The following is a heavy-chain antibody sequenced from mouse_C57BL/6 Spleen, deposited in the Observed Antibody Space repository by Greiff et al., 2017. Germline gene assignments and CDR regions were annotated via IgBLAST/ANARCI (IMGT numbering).Heavy chain of an antibody. Sequence: VQLQQSGAELAKPAASLSLSCTASGFTFTSYWMHWVKQRPGQGLEWIGYISPSSGSTKYNQQFTDPATLTADNSSSTDFMQLSSLTYEDSAVYYCASQGVVANIYYAMEYWGQGTSVTVSA. V-gene: IGHV1-7*01. CDR3: ASQGVVANIYYAMEY. CDR2: ISPSSGST. J-gene: IGHJ4*01. CDR1: GFTFTSYW. D-gene: IGHD1-1*01.